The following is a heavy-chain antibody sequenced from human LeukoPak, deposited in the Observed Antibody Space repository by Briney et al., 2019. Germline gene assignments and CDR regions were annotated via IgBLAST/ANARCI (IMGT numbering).Heavy chain of an antibody. CDR2: IYLRGST. Sequence: SETRSLTCTVSGGSISSSSDYWGWIRQPPGKGLEWIGRIYLRGSTYYNPSPKSRITISVDTSKNQFSLNLRSVTGADTAVYYCPRPRYSSLPWDHWGQGTLVTVSS. CDR3: PRPRYSSLPWDH. J-gene: IGHJ4*02. D-gene: IGHD6-13*01. V-gene: IGHV4-39*07. CDR1: GGSISSSSDY.